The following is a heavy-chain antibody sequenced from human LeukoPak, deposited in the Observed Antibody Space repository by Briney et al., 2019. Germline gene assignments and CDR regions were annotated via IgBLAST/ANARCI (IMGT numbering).Heavy chain of an antibody. D-gene: IGHD4-17*01. Sequence: GGSLRLSCAASGFTFKIYEVNWVRQAPGKGLEWVSHISSSGSTIYYADSVKGRFTISRDNAKNSLYLQMNSLRAEDTAVYYCAREARPPYGDDTGWFDPWGQGTLVTVSS. CDR3: AREARPPYGDDTGWFDP. CDR1: GFTFKIYE. CDR2: ISSSGSTI. J-gene: IGHJ5*02. V-gene: IGHV3-48*03.